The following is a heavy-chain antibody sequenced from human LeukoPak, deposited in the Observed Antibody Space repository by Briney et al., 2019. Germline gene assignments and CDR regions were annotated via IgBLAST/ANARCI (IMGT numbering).Heavy chain of an antibody. CDR1: GGSISRDY. D-gene: IGHD2-15*01. J-gene: IGHJ3*02. CDR3: ARLLHAFDI. CDR2: ICYSGST. V-gene: IGHV4-59*08. Sequence: PSETQSVTCTVSGGSISRDYWSWIRQPPGKGLEWIGHICYSGSTNYNPSFKSRITLSVDTPQDQFSLKLSSVTISETAVYYCARLLHAFDIWGQGTMVTVSS.